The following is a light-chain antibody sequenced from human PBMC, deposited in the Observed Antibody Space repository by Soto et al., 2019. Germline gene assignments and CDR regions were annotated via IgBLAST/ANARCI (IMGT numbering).Light chain of an antibody. V-gene: IGLV2-11*01. Sequence: QSALTQPRSVSGSPGQSVTISCTGTSSDVGGYNYVSWYQQHPGKAPKLMIYDVSKRPSGVPNRFSGSKSGNTASLTISGLRAEDEADYYCCSYAGSYTFGVFGTGTKVTVL. J-gene: IGLJ1*01. CDR2: DVS. CDR1: SSDVGGYNY. CDR3: CSYAGSYTFGV.